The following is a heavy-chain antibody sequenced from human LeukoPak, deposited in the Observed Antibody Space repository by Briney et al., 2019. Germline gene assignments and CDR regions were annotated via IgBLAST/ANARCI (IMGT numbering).Heavy chain of an antibody. CDR2: TSVIGGRT. CDR3: AKDLRRDPAAGIVDV. V-gene: IGHV3-23*01. Sequence: GGSLRLSCAASGFTFSSYTMNWVRQAQGKGLEWVSATSVIGGRTYYADSVKGRFTISRDNSNNTLFLQMNSLRADDTAIYYCAKDLRRDPAAGIVDVWGKGTTVTVSS. J-gene: IGHJ6*04. D-gene: IGHD6-13*01. CDR1: GFTFSSYT.